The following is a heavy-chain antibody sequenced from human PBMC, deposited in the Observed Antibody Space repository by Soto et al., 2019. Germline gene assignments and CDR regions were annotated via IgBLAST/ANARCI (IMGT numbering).Heavy chain of an antibody. V-gene: IGHV1-18*01. CDR1: GYTFTSYG. CDR2: ISAYNGNT. D-gene: IGHD2-15*01. Sequence: QVQLVQSGAEVKKPGASVKVSCTASGYTFTSYGISCVRQAPGHGLEGMGWISAYNGNTNCAQKLQGRVTIARETGTSKAHIVRRSLTYGGTAAYNCASTPPLEPVRFDYWGQGTLVTVSS. CDR3: ASTPPLEPVRFDY. J-gene: IGHJ4*02.